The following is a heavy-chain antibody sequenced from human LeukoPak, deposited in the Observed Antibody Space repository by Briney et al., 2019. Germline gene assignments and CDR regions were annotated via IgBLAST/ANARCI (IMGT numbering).Heavy chain of an antibody. V-gene: IGHV5-51*01. D-gene: IGHD6-6*01. CDR1: GYSFTTYW. CDR2: IYPGDSDT. J-gene: IGHJ4*02. Sequence: GASLQISCKGSGYSFTTYWIGWVRQMPGKGLEWMAIIYPGDSDTRYSPSFQGQVTVSADKSVSTAYLQWSSLKAADTAMYYCARGSGSSLEYCDYWGQGTLVTVSS. CDR3: ARGSGSSLEYCDY.